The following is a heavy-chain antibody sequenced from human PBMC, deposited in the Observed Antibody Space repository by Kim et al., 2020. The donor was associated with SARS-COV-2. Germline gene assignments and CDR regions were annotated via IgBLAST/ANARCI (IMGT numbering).Heavy chain of an antibody. CDR3: ARAQGSGSYHIDY. CDR2: INHSGST. V-gene: IGHV4-34*01. CDR1: GGSFSGYY. Sequence: SETLSLTCAVYGGSFSGYYWSWIRQPPGKGLEWIGEINHSGSTNYNPSLKSRVTISVDTSKNQFSLKLSSVTAADTAVYYCARAQGSGSYHIDYWGQGTLVTVSS. D-gene: IGHD3-10*01. J-gene: IGHJ4*02.